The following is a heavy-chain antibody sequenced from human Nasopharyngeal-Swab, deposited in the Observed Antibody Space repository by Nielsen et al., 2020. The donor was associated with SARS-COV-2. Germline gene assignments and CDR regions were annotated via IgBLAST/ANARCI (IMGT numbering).Heavy chain of an antibody. J-gene: IGHJ6*04. V-gene: IGHV3-20*01. CDR3: ARAWQQLADV. CDR1: GFTFDDYG. D-gene: IGHD6-13*01. CDR2: INWNGGST. Sequence: GESLKISCAASGFTFDDYGMSWVRQAPGKGLEWVSGINWNGGSTGYADSVKGRFTISRDNAKNSLYLQMNSLRAEDTASYHCARAWQQLADVWGKGTTVTVSS.